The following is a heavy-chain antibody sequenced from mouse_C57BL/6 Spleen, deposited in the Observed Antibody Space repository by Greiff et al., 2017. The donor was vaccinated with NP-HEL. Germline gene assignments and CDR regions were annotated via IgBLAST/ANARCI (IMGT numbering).Heavy chain of an antibody. CDR2: ISSGGSYT. CDR3: ARHGSSPWFAY. CDR1: GFTFSSYG. J-gene: IGHJ3*01. D-gene: IGHD1-1*01. Sequence: EVQLVESGGDLVKPGGSLKLSCAASGFTFSSYGMSWVRQTPDKRLEWVATISSGGSYTYYPDSVKGRFTISRDNAKNTLYLQMSRLKSEDTAMYYCARHGSSPWFAYWGQGTLVTVSA. V-gene: IGHV5-6*01.